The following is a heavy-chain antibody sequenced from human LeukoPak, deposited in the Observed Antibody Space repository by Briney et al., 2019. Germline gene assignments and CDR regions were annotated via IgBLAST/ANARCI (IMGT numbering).Heavy chain of an antibody. Sequence: GSLRLSCAASGFTFSSYDMHWVRQATGKGLEWVSAIGTAGDTYYPGSVKGRFTISRENAKNSLYLQMNSLRAGDTAVYYCARMVRGVLDYWAREPWSPSPQ. CDR3: ARMVRGVLDY. J-gene: IGHJ4*02. V-gene: IGHV3-13*01. CDR2: IGTAGDT. D-gene: IGHD3-10*01. CDR1: GFTFSSYD.